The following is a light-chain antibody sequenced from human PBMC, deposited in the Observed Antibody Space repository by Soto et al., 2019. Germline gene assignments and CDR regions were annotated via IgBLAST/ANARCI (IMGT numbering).Light chain of an antibody. J-gene: IGKJ2*01. V-gene: IGKV1D-8*01. CDR1: QVISSY. CDR2: AAS. Sequence: VIWMTQSPSLLSASTGDRVTISCRMSQVISSYLAWYQQKPEKAPELLIYAASTLQSGVPSRFSGSGSGTDFTLTISCLQSEDFATYYCQQYYSFPLTFGQGTKLEIK. CDR3: QQYYSFPLT.